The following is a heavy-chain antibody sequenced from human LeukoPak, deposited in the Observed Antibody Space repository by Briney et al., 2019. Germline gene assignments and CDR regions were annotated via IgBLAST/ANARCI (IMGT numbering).Heavy chain of an antibody. CDR3: ARVGCGSGTCFRWFDP. D-gene: IGHD2-15*01. CDR2: VDSDGRST. Sequence: GGSLRLSCAASGFTFSNYWMHWVRQAPGKGLVWVSRVDSDGRSTIYADSVKGRSTISRDNTKDTLYLQMNSLRAEDTAVYYCARVGCGSGTCFRWFDPWGQGTLVTVSS. J-gene: IGHJ5*02. V-gene: IGHV3-74*01. CDR1: GFTFSNYW.